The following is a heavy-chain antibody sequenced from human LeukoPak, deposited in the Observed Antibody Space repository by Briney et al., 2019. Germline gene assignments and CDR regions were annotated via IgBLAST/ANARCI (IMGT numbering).Heavy chain of an antibody. CDR2: IKQDGSEK. D-gene: IGHD4-23*01. Sequence: PGRSLRLSCAASGFTFSSYWMSWVRQAPGKGLEWVANIKQDGSEKYYVDSVKGRFTISRDNAKNSLYLQMNSLRAEDTAVYYCAREGEGTVVTRLYGMDVWGQGTTVTVSS. CDR1: GFTFSSYW. J-gene: IGHJ6*02. V-gene: IGHV3-7*05. CDR3: AREGEGTVVTRLYGMDV.